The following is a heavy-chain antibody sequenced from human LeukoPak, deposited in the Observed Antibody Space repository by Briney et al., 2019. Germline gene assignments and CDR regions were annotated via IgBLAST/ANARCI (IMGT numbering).Heavy chain of an antibody. CDR3: AKTNGYYSD. CDR2: ISGSGGTT. CDR1: GFTFSSYG. Sequence: GGSLRLSCAASGFTFSSYGMNWVRQAPGKGLEWVSGISGSGGTTYYADSVKGRFTISRDNSKNSLSLQVSSLRAEDTAVYYCAKTNGYYSDWDQGTLVTVSS. V-gene: IGHV3-23*01. J-gene: IGHJ4*02. D-gene: IGHD3-22*01.